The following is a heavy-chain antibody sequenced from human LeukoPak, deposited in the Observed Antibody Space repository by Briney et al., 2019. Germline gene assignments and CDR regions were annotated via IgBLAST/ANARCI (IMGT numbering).Heavy chain of an antibody. CDR1: GGSISSYY. D-gene: IGHD3-9*01. Sequence: NPSETLSLTCTVSGGSISSYYWSWIRQPPGKGLEWIGYIYYSGSTNYNPSLKSRVTISVDTSKNQFSLKLSSVTAADTAVYYCARDSGYYDILTGYNYYYMDVWGKGTTVTVSS. CDR2: IYYSGST. J-gene: IGHJ6*03. V-gene: IGHV4-59*01. CDR3: ARDSGYYDILTGYNYYYMDV.